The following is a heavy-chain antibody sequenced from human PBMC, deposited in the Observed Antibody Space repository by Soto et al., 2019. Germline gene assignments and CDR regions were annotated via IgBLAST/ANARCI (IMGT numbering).Heavy chain of an antibody. V-gene: IGHV3-33*01. D-gene: IGHD3-3*01. Sequence: PGGSLRLSCAASGFTFSSYGMHWVRQAPGKGLEWVAVIRYDGSNKYYADSVKGRFTISRDNSKNTLYLQMNSLRAEDTAVYYCARVGYDFWSGYYIYYYYYMDVWGKGTTVTVSS. CDR3: ARVGYDFWSGYYIYYYYYMDV. CDR1: GFTFSSYG. CDR2: IRYDGSNK. J-gene: IGHJ6*03.